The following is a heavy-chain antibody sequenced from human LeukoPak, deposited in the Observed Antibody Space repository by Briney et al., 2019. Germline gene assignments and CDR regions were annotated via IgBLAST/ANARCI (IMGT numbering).Heavy chain of an antibody. J-gene: IGHJ4*02. V-gene: IGHV1-2*02. Sequence: GASVKVSCKASGYTFTGYYMHWVRQAPGQGLEWMGWINPNSGGTNYAQKFQGRVTMTRDTSISTAYMELSRLRSDDTAVYYCAREDRTLISGTEIRTHDYWGQGTLVTVSS. D-gene: IGHD1-14*01. CDR3: AREDRTLISGTEIRTHDY. CDR2: INPNSGGT. CDR1: GYTFTGYY.